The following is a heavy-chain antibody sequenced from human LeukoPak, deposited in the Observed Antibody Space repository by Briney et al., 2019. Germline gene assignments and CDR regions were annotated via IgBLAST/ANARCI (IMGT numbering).Heavy chain of an antibody. Sequence: ASVKVSCKASGYTFTGYYMHWVRQAPGQGLEWMGWINPNSGGTNYAQKFQGRVTMTRDTSISTAYMELSRLRSDDTAVYYCARDLTDSSGHYYVNYYYYMDVWGKGTTVTVSS. D-gene: IGHD3-22*01. CDR1: GYTFTGYY. CDR3: ARDLTDSSGHYYVNYYYYMDV. CDR2: INPNSGGT. V-gene: IGHV1-2*02. J-gene: IGHJ6*03.